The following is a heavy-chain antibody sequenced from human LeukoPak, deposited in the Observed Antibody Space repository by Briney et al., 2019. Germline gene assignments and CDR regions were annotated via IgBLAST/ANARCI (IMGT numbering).Heavy chain of an antibody. V-gene: IGHV4-39*01. Sequence: SETLPLTCTVSGGSISSSSYYWGWIRQPPGKGLEWLGSIYHSGSTFYNPSLKRRVTKSVDTSKNQISLKLSSVTAADTAVYYCARHCRNYYDSSGYYPGAFDIRGQGTMVTVSS. CDR2: IYHSGST. CDR1: GGSISSSSYY. CDR3: ARHCRNYYDSSGYYPGAFDI. J-gene: IGHJ3*02. D-gene: IGHD3-22*01.